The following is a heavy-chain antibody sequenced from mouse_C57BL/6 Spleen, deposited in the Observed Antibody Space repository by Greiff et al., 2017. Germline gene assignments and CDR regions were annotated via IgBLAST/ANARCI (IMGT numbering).Heavy chain of an antibody. J-gene: IGHJ4*01. CDR1: GYTFTSYW. D-gene: IGHD5-2*01. CDR3: ARRNKNYAMDY. V-gene: IGHV1-64*01. CDR2: IHPNSGST. Sequence: QVQLQQPGAELVKPGASVKLSCKASGYTFTSYWMHWVKQRPGQGLEWIGMIHPNSGSTNYNEKFKSKATLTVYKSSSTAYMQLSSLTSEDSAVYYCARRNKNYAMDYWGQGTSVTVSS.